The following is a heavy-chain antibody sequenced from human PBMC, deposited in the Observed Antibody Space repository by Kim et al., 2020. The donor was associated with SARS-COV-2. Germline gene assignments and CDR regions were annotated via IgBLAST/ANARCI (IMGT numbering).Heavy chain of an antibody. Sequence: SETLSLTCTVSGGSISSYYWSWIRQPPGKGLEWIGYIYYSGSTNYNPSLKSRVTISVDTSKNQFSLKLSSVTAADTAVYYCARQSNRITIFGVVIIPGVMDVGGKGTTVTVSS. V-gene: IGHV4-59*08. J-gene: IGHJ6*04. CDR2: IYYSGST. CDR3: ARQSNRITIFGVVIIPGVMDV. CDR1: GGSISSYY. D-gene: IGHD3-3*01.